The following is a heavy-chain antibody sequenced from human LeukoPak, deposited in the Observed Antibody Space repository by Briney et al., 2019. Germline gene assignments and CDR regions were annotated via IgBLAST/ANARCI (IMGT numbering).Heavy chain of an antibody. V-gene: IGHV1-18*01. CDR2: ISAYNGNT. CDR1: GYTFTRLG. D-gene: IGHD4-23*01. J-gene: IGHJ4*02. Sequence: ASVKVSCKASGYTFTRLGISWVRQAPGQGLEWMGWISAYNGNTNYAQKLQGRVTMTTDTSTSTAYMELRSLRSDDTAVYYCARDLIEDYGGNSDFDYWGQGTLVTVSS. CDR3: ARDLIEDYGGNSDFDY.